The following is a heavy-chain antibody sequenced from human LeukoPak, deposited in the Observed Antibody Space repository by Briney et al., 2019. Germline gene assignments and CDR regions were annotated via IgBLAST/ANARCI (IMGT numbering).Heavy chain of an antibody. CDR2: IYYSGST. D-gene: IGHD3-22*01. CDR1: GGSISSYY. J-gene: IGHJ4*02. CDR3: ARVPYYYDSSGYTRRYFDY. Sequence: SETLSLTCTVSGGSISSYYWSWIRQPPGKGLEWIGYIYYSGSTSYNPSPKSRVTISVDTSKNQFSLKLSSVTAADTAVYYCARVPYYYDSSGYTRRYFDYWGQGTLVTVSS. V-gene: IGHV4-59*01.